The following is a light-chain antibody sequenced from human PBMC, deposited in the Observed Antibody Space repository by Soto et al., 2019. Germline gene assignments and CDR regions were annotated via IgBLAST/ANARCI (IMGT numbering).Light chain of an antibody. CDR2: DIT. CDR3: CSYAGIYSYV. J-gene: IGLJ1*01. V-gene: IGLV2-11*01. Sequence: QSALTQPRSVSGSPGQSVTISCTGTSSDVGRFEYVSWYQQHPGEAPKVVVYDITKRPSGVPDRFSGSKSGNTASLTISGLQAEDEADYYCCSYAGIYSYVFGTGTKVP. CDR1: SSDVGRFEY.